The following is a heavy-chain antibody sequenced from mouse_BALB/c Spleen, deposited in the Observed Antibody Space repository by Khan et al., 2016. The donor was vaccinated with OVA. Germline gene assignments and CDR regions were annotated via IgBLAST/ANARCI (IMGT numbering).Heavy chain of an antibody. CDR3: ARSTYRYAFVY. J-gene: IGHJ3*01. V-gene: IGHV3-8*02. CDR2: IIYTGYT. Sequence: EAQRQESGPSLVKPSQTLSLTCSVTGDSITSGYWNWSRKFPENKLEYMGYIIYTGYTYYNPSLQSRISITRHTSKNQYYLQLNSVTDEDTATYYCARSTYRYAFVYWGQGTLVTVSA. CDR1: GDSITSGY. D-gene: IGHD2-12*01.